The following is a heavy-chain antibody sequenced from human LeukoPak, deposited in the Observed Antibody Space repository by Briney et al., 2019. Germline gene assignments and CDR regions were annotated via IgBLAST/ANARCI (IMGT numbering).Heavy chain of an antibody. CDR1: GYTFSSCA. CDR3: AIHPSDSSGYFSY. J-gene: IGHJ4*02. D-gene: IGHD3-22*01. V-gene: IGHV7-4-1*02. CDR2: IDTKTGNP. Sequence: GASVKVSCKASGYTFSSCAINWVRQAPGQGHEYMGWIDTKTGNPTYAQGFTGRFVFSLDTSVSTAYLQISSLKAEDTAVYYCAIHPSDSSGYFSYWGQGALVTVSS.